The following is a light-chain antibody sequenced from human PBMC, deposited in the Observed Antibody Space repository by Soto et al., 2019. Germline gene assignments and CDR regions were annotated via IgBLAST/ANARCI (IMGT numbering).Light chain of an antibody. CDR1: QSVGSSF. CDR2: GAS. V-gene: IGKV3-20*01. CDR3: QQYGSSLTWT. Sequence: EIVMTQSPATLSVSPGERATLSCRAIQSVGSSFLAWYQQKPGQAPRLLIYGASRRATGIPDRFSGSGSGTVFTLTISRLEPEDVAVYYCQQYGSSLTWTFGQGTKVDNK. J-gene: IGKJ1*01.